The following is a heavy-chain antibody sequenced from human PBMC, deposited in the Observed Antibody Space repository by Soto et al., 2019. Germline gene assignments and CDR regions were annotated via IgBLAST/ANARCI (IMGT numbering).Heavy chain of an antibody. J-gene: IGHJ6*02. V-gene: IGHV3-7*05. CDR2: IKGDESER. D-gene: IGHD6-19*01. Sequence: EVHLVESGGGLVQPGGSLRLSCAASGYIFSDFWMAWVRQGPGKGLEWVANIKGDESERYYGDSVRGRFTISRDNAKKSLYLQMNSLGVEDTAVYYCARGTGSGWHGQDVRGMDVWGQGTTVTVSS. CDR1: GYIFSDFW. CDR3: ARGTGSGWHGQDVRGMDV.